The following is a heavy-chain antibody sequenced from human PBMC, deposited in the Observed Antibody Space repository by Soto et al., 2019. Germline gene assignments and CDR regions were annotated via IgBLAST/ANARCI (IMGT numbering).Heavy chain of an antibody. CDR3: AKDVKLRVSSFYYYYGMDV. CDR2: ISNDGSSQ. CDR1: GFTLSSYE. J-gene: IGHJ6*02. Sequence: QVQLVESGGGVVQPGRSLRLSCAASGFTLSSYEMHWVRQASGKGLEWVAVISNDGSSQYYADSVKGRFTISRDNSKNTLYLQMNSLSTEDTAVYFCAKDVKLRVSSFYYYYGMDVWGLGTTVTVSS. D-gene: IGHD1-1*01. V-gene: IGHV3-30*18.